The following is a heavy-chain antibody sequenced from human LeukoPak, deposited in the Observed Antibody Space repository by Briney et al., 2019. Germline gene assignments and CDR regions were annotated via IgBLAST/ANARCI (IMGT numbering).Heavy chain of an antibody. CDR1: GGTFSSYA. V-gene: IGHV1-69*05. Sequence: ASVKVSCKASGGTFSSYAISWVRQAPGQGLEWMGGIIPIFGTANYAQKFQGTVTITTDESTSTAYMELSSLRSEDTAVYYCASTPYYYDSSGYYYCDYWGQGTLVTVSS. D-gene: IGHD3-22*01. CDR2: IIPIFGTA. CDR3: ASTPYYYDSSGYYYCDY. J-gene: IGHJ4*02.